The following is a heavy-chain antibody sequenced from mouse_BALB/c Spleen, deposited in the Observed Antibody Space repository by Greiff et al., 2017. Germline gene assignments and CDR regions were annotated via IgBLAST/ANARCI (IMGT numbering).Heavy chain of an antibody. CDR1: GFTFSSYG. Sequence: EVKLMESGGGLVQPGGSLKLSCAASGFTFSSYGMSWVRQTPDKRLELVATINSNGGSTYYPDSVKGRFTISRDNAKNTLYLQMSSLKSEDTAMYYCARDNYYAMDYWGQGTSVTGSA. CDR2: INSNGGST. V-gene: IGHV5-6-3*01. J-gene: IGHJ4*01. CDR3: ARDNYYAMDY.